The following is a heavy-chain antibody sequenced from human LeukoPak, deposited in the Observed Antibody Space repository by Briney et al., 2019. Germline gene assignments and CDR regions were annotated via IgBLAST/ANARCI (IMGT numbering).Heavy chain of an antibody. CDR3: ARAPITSPFYFDC. CDR2: INWSGGST. CDR1: GFAFDKHG. D-gene: IGHD3-10*01. V-gene: IGHV3-20*04. J-gene: IGHJ4*02. Sequence: GGSLRLSCTASGFAFDKHGMSWVRQVPGKGLEWVSGINWSGGSTGYSDPVRGRFTISRDNAKNSLYLQMDSLRAEDTALYYCARAPITSPFYFDCWGQGTLVTVSS.